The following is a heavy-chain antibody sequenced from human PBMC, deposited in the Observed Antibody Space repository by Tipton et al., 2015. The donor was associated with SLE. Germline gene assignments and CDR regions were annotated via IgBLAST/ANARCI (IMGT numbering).Heavy chain of an antibody. J-gene: IGHJ4*02. V-gene: IGHV4-39*07. CDR2: TNYDSGST. Sequence: TLSLTCVVSGASISSSGYYWGWIRRPPGKGLEWIGSTNYDSGSTHYNPSLMSRVTISVDTSKNQLSLKLRSVAAADTAVYYCARDPGGFGDYWGQGIVVTVSS. CDR1: GASISSSGYY. CDR3: ARDPGGFGDY. D-gene: IGHD3-10*01.